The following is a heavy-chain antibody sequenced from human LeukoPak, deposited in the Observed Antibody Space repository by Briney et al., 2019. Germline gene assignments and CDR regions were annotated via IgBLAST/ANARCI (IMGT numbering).Heavy chain of an antibody. J-gene: IGHJ4*02. CDR1: GFTFSSYG. V-gene: IGHV3-33*01. D-gene: IGHD6-13*01. Sequence: GGSLRLSCAASGFTFSSYGMHWVRQAPGKGLEWVAVIWYDGSNKYYADSVKGRFTISRDNSKNTLYLQMNSLRAEDAAVYYCARDHRYSGSWSLYWGQGTLVTVSS. CDR2: IWYDGSNK. CDR3: ARDHRYSGSWSLY.